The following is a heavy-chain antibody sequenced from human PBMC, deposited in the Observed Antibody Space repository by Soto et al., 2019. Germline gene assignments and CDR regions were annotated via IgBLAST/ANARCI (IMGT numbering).Heavy chain of an antibody. D-gene: IGHD3-22*01. CDR1: GGTFSSYA. CDR3: AKYYYDSSGYYSDYYYGMDV. V-gene: IGHV1-69*01. J-gene: IGHJ6*02. CDR2: IIPIFGTA. Sequence: QVQLVQSGAEVKKPGSSVKVSCKASGGTFSSYAISWVRQAPGQGLEWTGGIIPIFGTANYAQKFQGRVTITADESTSTAYMELSSLRSEDTAVYYCAKYYYDSSGYYSDYYYGMDVWGQGTTVTVSS.